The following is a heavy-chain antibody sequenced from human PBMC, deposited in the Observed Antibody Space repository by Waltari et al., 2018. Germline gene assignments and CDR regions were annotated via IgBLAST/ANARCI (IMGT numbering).Heavy chain of an antibody. J-gene: IGHJ5*02. CDR3: ARNALWFGPTDNWFDP. CDR2: ISTSGST. D-gene: IGHD3-10*01. Sequence: QAQLQESGPGLVKPSQTLSLTCTVSGGSVGRGSHDWGWIRQPAGKGPGCIGRISTSGSTNYHATPQTRVTITRATSKNQFSLQLSSVTAADPAVYYGARNALWFGPTDNWFDPWGQGTLVTFSS. CDR1: GGSVGRGSHD. V-gene: IGHV4-61*02.